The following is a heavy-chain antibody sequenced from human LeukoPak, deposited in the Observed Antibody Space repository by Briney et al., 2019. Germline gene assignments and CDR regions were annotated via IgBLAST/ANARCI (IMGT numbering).Heavy chain of an antibody. D-gene: IGHD2-21*01. CDR2: ISGSGGST. J-gene: IGHJ4*02. CDR3: AKSLTSDSRYY. V-gene: IGHV3-23*01. Sequence: PGGSLRLSCAASGFTVSSYAMGWVRQAPGKGLEWVSAISGSGGSTYYADSVKGRFTISRDNSKNTLYLQMNSLRAEDTAVYYCAKSLTSDSRYYWGQGTLVTVSS. CDR1: GFTVSSYA.